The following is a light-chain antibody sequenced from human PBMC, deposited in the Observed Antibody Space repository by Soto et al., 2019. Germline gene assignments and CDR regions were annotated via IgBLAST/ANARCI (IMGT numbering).Light chain of an antibody. CDR1: QSISSW. J-gene: IGKJ1*01. V-gene: IGKV1-5*01. CDR2: DAS. CDR3: QQYNSYSWT. Sequence: GDRVTITCRASQSISSWLAWYQQKPGKAPKLLIYDASSLESGVTSRFSGSGSGTEFTRTISRLQPDNFATYYCQQYNSYSWTFGQGTKVEVK.